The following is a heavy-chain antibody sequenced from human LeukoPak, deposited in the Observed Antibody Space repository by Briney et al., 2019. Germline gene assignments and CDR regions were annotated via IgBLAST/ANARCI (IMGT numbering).Heavy chain of an antibody. D-gene: IGHD2-21*01. Sequence: SETLSLTCTVSGGSISSSSYYWGWIRQPPGKGLEWIGSIYYSGSTYYNPSLKSRVTISVDTSKNQFSLKLSSVTAADTAVYYCARTPRLGLAIELQTSYYFDYWGQGTLVTVSS. V-gene: IGHV4-39*01. CDR3: ARTPRLGLAIELQTSYYFDY. CDR1: GGSISSSSYY. CDR2: IYYSGST. J-gene: IGHJ4*02.